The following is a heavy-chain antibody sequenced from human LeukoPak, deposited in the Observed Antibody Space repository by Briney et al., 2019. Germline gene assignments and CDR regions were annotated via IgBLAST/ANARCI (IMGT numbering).Heavy chain of an antibody. CDR2: ISAYNGNT. J-gene: IGHJ3*02. D-gene: IGHD3-9*01. V-gene: IGHV1-18*01. CDR1: GYTFTSYG. CDR3: ARVREIRLRYFDWLYEPTDAFDI. Sequence: GASVKVSCKASGYTFTSYGISWVRQAPGQGLEWMGWISAYNGNTNYAQKLQGRVTITRNTSISTAYMELSSLRSEDTAVYYCARVREIRLRYFDWLYEPTDAFDIWGQGTMVTVSS.